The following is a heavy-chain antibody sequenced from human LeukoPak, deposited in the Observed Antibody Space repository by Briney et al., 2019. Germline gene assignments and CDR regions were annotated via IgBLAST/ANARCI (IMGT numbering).Heavy chain of an antibody. CDR3: ARDGGYYDSSGYRY. CDR2: IYHSGST. V-gene: IGHV4-38-2*02. D-gene: IGHD3-22*01. J-gene: IGHJ4*02. CDR1: GYSISSGYY. Sequence: SETLSLTCTVSGYSISSGYYWGWIRQPPGKGLEWIGTIYHSGSTYYNPSLKSRVTMSVDTSKNQFSLKLSSVTAADTAVYYCARDGGYYDSSGYRYWGQGNLVTVSS.